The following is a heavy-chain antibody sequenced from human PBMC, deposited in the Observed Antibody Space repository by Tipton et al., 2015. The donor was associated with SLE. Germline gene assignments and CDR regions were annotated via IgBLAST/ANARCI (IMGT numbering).Heavy chain of an antibody. Sequence: TLSLTCAVYGGSFSTYYWTWVRQPPGKGLEWVGEINQSTGTNYNPALKSRVTISVETSKNQISLKLSSVTAADTAVYYCASTTNYYYYYMDVWGRGTTVTVSS. V-gene: IGHV4-34*01. D-gene: IGHD1-14*01. CDR3: ASTTNYYYYYMDV. J-gene: IGHJ6*03. CDR2: INQSTGT. CDR1: GGSFSTYY.